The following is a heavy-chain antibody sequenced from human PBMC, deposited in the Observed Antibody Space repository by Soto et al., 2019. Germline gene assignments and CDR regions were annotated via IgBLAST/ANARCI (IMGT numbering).Heavy chain of an antibody. D-gene: IGHD2-8*02. CDR3: ASRGGVAAHRYYYNYGMDC. Sequence: GESLKISCKRSGYSFTSYWIVWVRQLPGKGLEWMGIIYPGDSDTRYSPSFQGEVTISADKSISTAYLQRSSQKASDTSMYYCASRGGVAAHRYYYNYGMDCWGQGTTVTVSS. V-gene: IGHV5-51*01. CDR2: IYPGDSDT. CDR1: GYSFTSYW. J-gene: IGHJ6*02.